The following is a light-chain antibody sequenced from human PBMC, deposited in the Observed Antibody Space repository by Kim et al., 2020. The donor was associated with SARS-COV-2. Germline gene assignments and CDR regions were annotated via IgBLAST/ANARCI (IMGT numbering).Light chain of an antibody. CDR3: QQYNSYPWA. V-gene: IGKV1-5*03. CDR2: KAS. J-gene: IGKJ1*01. Sequence: DIQMTQSPSTLSASVGDRVTITCRASQSISSWLAWYQQKPGKAPKLLIYKASSLESGVPSRFSGSGSGPEFTLTISSLQPDDFATYYCQQYNSYPWAFGQGTGVDVK. CDR1: QSISSW.